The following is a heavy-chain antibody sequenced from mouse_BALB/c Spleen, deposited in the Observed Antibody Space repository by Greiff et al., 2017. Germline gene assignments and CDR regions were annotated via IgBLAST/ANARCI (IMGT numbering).Heavy chain of an antibody. CDR2: ISYSGST. Sequence: EVQLQQSGPGLVKPSQSLSLTCTVTGYSITSDYAWNWIRQFPGNKLEWMGYISYSGSTSYNPSLKSRISITRDTSKNQFFLQLNSVTTEDTATYDCAKDYRYDEAWFAYWGQGTLVTVSA. V-gene: IGHV3-2*02. CDR3: AKDYRYDEAWFAY. CDR1: GYSITSDYA. D-gene: IGHD2-14*01. J-gene: IGHJ3*01.